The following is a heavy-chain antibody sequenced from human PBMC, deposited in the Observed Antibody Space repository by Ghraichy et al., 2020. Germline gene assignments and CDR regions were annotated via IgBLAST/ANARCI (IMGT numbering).Heavy chain of an antibody. J-gene: IGHJ5*02. CDR1: GGSISSSSYY. Sequence: SETLSLTCTVSGGSISSSSYYWGWIRQPPGKGLEWIGSIYYSGSTYYNPSLKSRVTISVDTSKNQFSLKLSSVTAADTAVYYCARRQPAGYCSGGSCLAFDPWGQGTLVTVSS. CDR2: IYYSGST. V-gene: IGHV4-39*07. CDR3: ARRQPAGYCSGGSCLAFDP. D-gene: IGHD2-15*01.